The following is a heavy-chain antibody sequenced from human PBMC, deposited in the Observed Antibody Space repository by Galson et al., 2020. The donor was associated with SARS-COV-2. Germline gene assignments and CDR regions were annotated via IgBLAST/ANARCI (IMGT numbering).Heavy chain of an antibody. CDR3: AKGSVVITTNYFDY. CDR1: GFTISSYA. CDR2: ISGSGGST. V-gene: IGHV3-23*01. J-gene: IGHJ4*02. D-gene: IGHD3-22*01. Sequence: VGSLRLSCAASGFTISSYAMSWVRQAPGKGLEWVSAISGSGGSTYYADSVKGRFTISRDNSKNTLYLQMNSLRAEDTAVYYCAKGSVVITTNYFDYWGQGTLVTVSS.